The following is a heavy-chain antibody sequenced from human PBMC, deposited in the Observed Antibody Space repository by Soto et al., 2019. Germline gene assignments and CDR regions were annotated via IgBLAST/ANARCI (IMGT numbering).Heavy chain of an antibody. Sequence: PSETLSLTCTVSGGSISSGGYYWSWIRQHPGKGLEWIGYIYYSGSTYYNPSLKSRVTISVDTSKNQFSLKLSSVTAADTAVYYCAREKEGWFDPWGQGTPVPVSS. CDR3: AREKEGWFDP. V-gene: IGHV4-31*03. CDR2: IYYSGST. CDR1: GGSISSGGYY. J-gene: IGHJ5*02.